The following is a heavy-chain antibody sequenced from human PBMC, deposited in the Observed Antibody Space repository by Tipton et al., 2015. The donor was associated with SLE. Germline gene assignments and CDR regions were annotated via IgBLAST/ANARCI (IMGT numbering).Heavy chain of an antibody. CDR3: ARHPGASFDI. J-gene: IGHJ3*02. CDR1: CGSLSRHY. V-gene: IGHV4-59*11. CDR2: IHYSGIT. Sequence: TLSLTCTVPCGSLSRHYWSWIPHPPWKGPEWIVYIHYSGITNYNPPLKSRVTISRDTSKTHFSLKVTSVTAADTAVYYCARHPGASFDIWGHGTMVTVSS. D-gene: IGHD3-10*01.